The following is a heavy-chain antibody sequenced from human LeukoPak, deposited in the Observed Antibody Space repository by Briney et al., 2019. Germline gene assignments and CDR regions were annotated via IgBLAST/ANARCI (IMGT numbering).Heavy chain of an antibody. D-gene: IGHD2-2*01. V-gene: IGHV1-2*02. CDR1: GYTFTVYY. CDR3: ARRRDCSTTRCYVEYFQH. CDR2: INPSSGGT. J-gene: IGHJ1*01. Sequence: ASVKVSCKASGYTFTVYYMYWVRQAPGQGLEWIGWINPSSGGTNFAQKFQGRVTMTRDTSISTAYMELSRLTSDDTAVYYCARRRDCSTTRCYVEYFQHWGQGTLVTVSS.